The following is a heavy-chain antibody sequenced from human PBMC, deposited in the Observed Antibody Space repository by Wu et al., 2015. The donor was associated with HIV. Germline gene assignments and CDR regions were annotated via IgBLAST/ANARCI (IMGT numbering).Heavy chain of an antibody. CDR3: ARENSGLDS. CDR2: INPNSGGT. D-gene: IGHD1-26*01. J-gene: IGHJ5*01. V-gene: IGHV1-2*02. CDR1: GYTFSGYY. Sequence: QVQLVQSGAEVKKPGASVKVSCKASGYTFSGYYMHWVRQAPGQGLEWMGWINPNSGGTNYAQKFQGRVTITRDTSITTAYMELSSLRSEDTAVYYCARENSGLDSWGQGTLVAVSS.